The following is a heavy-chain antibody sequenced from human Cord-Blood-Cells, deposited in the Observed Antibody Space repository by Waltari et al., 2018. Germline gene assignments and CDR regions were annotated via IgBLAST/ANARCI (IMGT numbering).Heavy chain of an antibody. V-gene: IGHV4-39*01. CDR2: IYYSGST. CDR3: ARHFLLGEYSSSSEYFQH. D-gene: IGHD6-6*01. Sequence: QLQLQESGPGLMKPSETLSLTCTVSGGSISSRSYYWGWIRPPPGKGLEWIGSIYYSGSTYYNPSLKSRVTISVDTSKNQFSLKLSSVTAADTAVYYCARHFLLGEYSSSSEYFQHWGQGTLVTVSS. J-gene: IGHJ1*01. CDR1: GGSISSRSYY.